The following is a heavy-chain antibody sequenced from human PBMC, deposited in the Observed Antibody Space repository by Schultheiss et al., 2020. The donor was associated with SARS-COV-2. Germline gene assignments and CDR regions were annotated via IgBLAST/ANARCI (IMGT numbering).Heavy chain of an antibody. V-gene: IGHV4-4*07. Sequence: SETLSLTCTVSGGSISSYYWSWIRQPAGKGLEWIGRIYTSGSTNYNPSLKSRVTMSVDTSKNQFSLKLSSVTAADTAVYYCARTYYYDSSGYPDAFDIWGQGTMVTVSS. D-gene: IGHD3-22*01. CDR2: IYTSGST. J-gene: IGHJ3*02. CDR3: ARTYYYDSSGYPDAFDI. CDR1: GGSISSYY.